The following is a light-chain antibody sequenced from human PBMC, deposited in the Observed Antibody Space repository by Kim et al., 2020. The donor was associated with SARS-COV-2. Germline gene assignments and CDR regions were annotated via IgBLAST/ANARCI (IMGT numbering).Light chain of an antibody. CDR3: QQYGSSPPMYT. CDR2: GVA. J-gene: IGKJ2*01. V-gene: IGKV3-20*01. Sequence: PGDSTHPPGTASQSVINHYLPCDRQKPGHAPRLLLYGVASRATGLPDRFNGRGSGTDFTLTISRLEPEDFAVYYCQQYGSSPPMYTFGQETKLEI. CDR1: QSVINHY.